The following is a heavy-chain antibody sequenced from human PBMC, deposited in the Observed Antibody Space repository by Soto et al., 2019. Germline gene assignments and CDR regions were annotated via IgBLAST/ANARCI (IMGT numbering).Heavy chain of an antibody. V-gene: IGHV3-30*03. D-gene: IGHD3-10*01. J-gene: IGHJ4*02. CDR1: GFTFSSYG. CDR3: ATDMSYGSGRPNDY. Sequence: QVQLVESGGGVVQPGRSLRLSCAASGFTFSSYGMHWVRQAPGKGLEWVAVISYDGSNKYYADSVKGRFTISRENSKNTLYLQMNSLRAEDTAVYYCATDMSYGSGRPNDYWGQGTMVTVSS. CDR2: ISYDGSNK.